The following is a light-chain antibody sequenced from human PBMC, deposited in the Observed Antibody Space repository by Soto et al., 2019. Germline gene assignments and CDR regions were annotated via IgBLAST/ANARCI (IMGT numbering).Light chain of an antibody. CDR3: CSYAGSCIFYV. V-gene: IGLV2-23*01. Sequence: QSALTQPASVSGSPGQSITISCTGTSSDVGSYNLVSWYQQHPGKAPKLMIYEGSKRPSGVSNRFSGSKSGNTASLTISGLQADDEADYYCCSYAGSCIFYVFGTGTKLTVL. J-gene: IGLJ1*01. CDR2: EGS. CDR1: SSDVGSYNL.